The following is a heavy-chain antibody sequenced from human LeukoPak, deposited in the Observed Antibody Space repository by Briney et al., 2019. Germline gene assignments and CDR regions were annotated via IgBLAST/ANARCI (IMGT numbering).Heavy chain of an antibody. J-gene: IGHJ3*02. D-gene: IGHD3-16*01. CDR2: SRNKANGYTT. V-gene: IGHV3-72*01. Sequence: GGSLRLSCAASGFTLSRYPMSWVRQAPGKGLEWVGRSRNKANGYTTEYAASVKGRFTISRDDSKNSVYLQMNSLKTEDTAVYYCARSPESGGNVFDIWGQGTMVTVCS. CDR1: GFTLSRYP. CDR3: ARSPESGGNVFDI.